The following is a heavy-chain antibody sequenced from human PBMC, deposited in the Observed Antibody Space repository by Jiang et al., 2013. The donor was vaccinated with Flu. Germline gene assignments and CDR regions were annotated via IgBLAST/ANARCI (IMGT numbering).Heavy chain of an antibody. J-gene: IGHJ2*01. D-gene: IGHD2-2*01. CDR3: ASPSYCSSTSCILHSFDL. CDR1: GGSISSSSYY. CDR2: IYYSGST. V-gene: IGHV4-39*01. Sequence: TLSLTCTVSGGSISSSSYYWGWIRQPPGKGLEWIGSIYYSGSTYYNPSLKSRVTISVDTSKNQFSLKLSSVTAADTAVYYCASPSYCSSTSCILHSFDLWGRGTLVTVSS.